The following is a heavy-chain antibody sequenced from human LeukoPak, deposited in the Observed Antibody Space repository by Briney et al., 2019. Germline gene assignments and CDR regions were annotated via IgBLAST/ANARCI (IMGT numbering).Heavy chain of an antibody. CDR3: AREDVWGSYYYFDY. J-gene: IGHJ4*02. D-gene: IGHD3-16*01. CDR1: GFTFSSYS. V-gene: IGHV3-21*01. CDR2: ISSSSSYI. Sequence: GGSLRLSCAASGFTFSSYSMNWVHQAPGKGLEWVSSISSSSSYIYYADSVKGRFTISRDNAKNSLYLQMNSLRAGDTAVYYCAREDVWGSYYYFDYWGQGTLVTVSS.